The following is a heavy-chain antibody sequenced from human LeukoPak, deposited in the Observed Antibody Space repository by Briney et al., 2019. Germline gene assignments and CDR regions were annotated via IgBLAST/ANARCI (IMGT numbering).Heavy chain of an antibody. D-gene: IGHD6-19*01. CDR1: GFTFSSYG. V-gene: IGHV3-23*01. J-gene: IGHJ6*03. CDR2: ISGSGGST. CDR3: AKDSSGWYGNYYYYYMDV. Sequence: PGGSLRLSCAASGFTFSSYGMSWVRQAPGKGLEWVSAISGSGGSTYYADSVKGRFTISRDNSKNTLYLQMNSLRAEDTAVYYCAKDSSGWYGNYYYYYMDVWGKGTTVTISS.